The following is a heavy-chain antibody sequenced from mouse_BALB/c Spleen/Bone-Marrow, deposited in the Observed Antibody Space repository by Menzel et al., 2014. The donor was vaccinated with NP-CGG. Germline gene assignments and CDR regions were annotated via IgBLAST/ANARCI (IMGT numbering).Heavy chain of an antibody. V-gene: IGHV2-9*02. Sequence: VKLEESGPGLVAPSQSLSITCTVSGFSLTTYGVYWVRQPPGKGLEWLGVIWAGGSTNYNSALMSRLSISKDNSKSQVFLKMNSLQTDDTAIYYCARGYDYDSFAYWGQGTLVTVSA. CDR1: GFSLTTYG. J-gene: IGHJ3*01. D-gene: IGHD2-4*01. CDR2: IWAGGST. CDR3: ARGYDYDSFAY.